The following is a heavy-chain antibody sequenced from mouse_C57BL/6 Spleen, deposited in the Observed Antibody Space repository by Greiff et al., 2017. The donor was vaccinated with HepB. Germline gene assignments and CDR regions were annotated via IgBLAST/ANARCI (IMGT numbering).Heavy chain of an antibody. D-gene: IGHD2-3*01. CDR2: IDPESGGT. Sequence: QVKLQQSGAELVRPGASVTLSCKASGYTFTDYAMHWVKQTPVHGLEWIGAIDPESGGTYYNQKFKGKAILPADKSSSTAYLNLRSLTSEDSAVYYCTRPVAADGYAIDYWGQGTLVTVSS. V-gene: IGHV1-15*01. J-gene: IGHJ4*01. CDR1: GYTFTDYA. CDR3: TRPVAADGYAIDY.